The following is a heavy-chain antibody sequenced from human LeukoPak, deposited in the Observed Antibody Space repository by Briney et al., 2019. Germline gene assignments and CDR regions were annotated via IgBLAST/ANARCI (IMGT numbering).Heavy chain of an antibody. CDR3: ASGDSSSWTRTDY. V-gene: IGHV5-51*01. CDR2: IYPGDSDT. Sequence: GESLKISCNGSGYSFTSYWIGWVRQMPGKGLEWMGIIYPGDSDTRYSPSFQGQVTISADKSISTAYLQWSSLKASDTAMYYCASGDSSSWTRTDYWGQGTLVTVSS. J-gene: IGHJ4*02. CDR1: GYSFTSYW. D-gene: IGHD6-13*01.